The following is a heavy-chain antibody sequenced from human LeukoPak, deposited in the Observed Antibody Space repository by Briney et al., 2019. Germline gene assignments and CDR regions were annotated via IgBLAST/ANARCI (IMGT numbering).Heavy chain of an antibody. CDR1: GFTFSSYG. J-gene: IGHJ5*02. D-gene: IGHD2-2*01. CDR3: ARASLVVPAATGFDL. CDR2: IWYDGSNK. Sequence: GGSLRLTCAASGFTFSSYGMHWVRQAPGKGLEWVAVIWYDGSNKYYADSVKGRFTISRDNSKNTLYLQMNSLRAEHTAVYYCARASLVVPAATGFDLWGQGTLVTVSS. V-gene: IGHV3-33*01.